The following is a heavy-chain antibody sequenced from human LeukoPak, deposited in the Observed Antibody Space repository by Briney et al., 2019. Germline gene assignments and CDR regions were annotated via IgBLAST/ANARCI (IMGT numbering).Heavy chain of an antibody. V-gene: IGHV3-48*03. D-gene: IGHD2-15*01. J-gene: IGHJ4*02. CDR2: ISSSGSTI. Sequence: GGSLRLSCAASGFTFSSYEMNWVRQAPGKGLEWVSYISSSGSTIYYADSVKGRFTISRDNARNSLYLQMNSLRAEDTAVYYCARDEDTHFDYWGQGTLVTVSS. CDR3: ARDEDTHFDY. CDR1: GFTFSSYE.